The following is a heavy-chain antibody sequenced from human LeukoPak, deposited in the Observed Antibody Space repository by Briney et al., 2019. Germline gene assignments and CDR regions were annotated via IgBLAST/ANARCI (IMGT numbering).Heavy chain of an antibody. D-gene: IGHD4-17*01. CDR3: ARVDYGDYSKDFDY. Sequence: PSETLSLTCAVYGGSFSGYYWSWIRQPPGKGLEWIGEINHSGSTNYNPSLKSRVTISVDTSKNQFSLKLSSVTAAGTAVYYCARVDYGDYSKDFDYWGQGTLVTVSS. CDR2: INHSGST. J-gene: IGHJ4*02. V-gene: IGHV4-34*01. CDR1: GGSFSGYY.